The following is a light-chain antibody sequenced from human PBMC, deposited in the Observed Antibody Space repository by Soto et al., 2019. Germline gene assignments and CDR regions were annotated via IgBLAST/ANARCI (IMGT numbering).Light chain of an antibody. CDR1: SSDVGGYNY. V-gene: IGLV2-8*01. Sequence: QSVLTQPPSASGSPGQSVTISCTGTSSDVGGYNYVSWYQQHPGKAPKLMIYEASKRPSGVPDRFSGSKSGNTASLTVSGLQAEDEADYYCSSYAGSKNLVFGGGTKLTVL. CDR3: SSYAGSKNLV. J-gene: IGLJ2*01. CDR2: EAS.